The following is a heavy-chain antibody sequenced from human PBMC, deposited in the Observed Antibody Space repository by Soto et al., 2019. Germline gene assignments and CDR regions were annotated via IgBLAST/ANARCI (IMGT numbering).Heavy chain of an antibody. CDR3: ARRLVDHYDFWSGYDFDY. CDR2: ISAYNGNT. V-gene: IGHV1-18*04. Sequence: GASVKVSCKASGYTFTSYGISWVRQAPGQGLEWMGWISAYNGNTNYAQKLQGRVTMTTDTSTSTAYMELRSLRSDDTAVYYCARRLVDHYDFWSGYDFDYWGQGTMVTVYS. J-gene: IGHJ4*02. CDR1: GYTFTSYG. D-gene: IGHD3-3*01.